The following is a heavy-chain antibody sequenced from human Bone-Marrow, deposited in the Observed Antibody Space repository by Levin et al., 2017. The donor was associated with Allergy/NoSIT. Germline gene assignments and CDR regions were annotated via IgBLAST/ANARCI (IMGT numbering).Heavy chain of an antibody. CDR3: ARESPGVGGHFDY. CDR2: TRNKANSYTT. J-gene: IGHJ4*02. D-gene: IGHD2-15*01. V-gene: IGHV3-72*01. Sequence: GESLKISCAASGLTFSDHYMDWVRQAPGKGLEWVGRTRNKANSYTTEYAASVKGRFTISRDESTNSLYLQMKSLKTEDTAVYYCARESPGVGGHFDYWGQGTLVTVSS. CDR1: GLTFSDHY.